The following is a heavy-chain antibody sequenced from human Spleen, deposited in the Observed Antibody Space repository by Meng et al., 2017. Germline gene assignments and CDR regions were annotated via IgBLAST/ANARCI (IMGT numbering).Heavy chain of an antibody. Sequence: GQLQQGGAGLLKPSETLSPTCVVSGGSFSDYYWSWIRQPPGKGLEWIGEINHSGSTNYNPSLESRATISVDTSQNNLSLKLSSVTAADSAVYYCARGPTTMAHDFDYWGQGTLVTVSS. V-gene: IGHV4-34*01. D-gene: IGHD4-11*01. CDR1: GGSFSDYY. CDR3: ARGPTTMAHDFDY. J-gene: IGHJ4*02. CDR2: INHSGST.